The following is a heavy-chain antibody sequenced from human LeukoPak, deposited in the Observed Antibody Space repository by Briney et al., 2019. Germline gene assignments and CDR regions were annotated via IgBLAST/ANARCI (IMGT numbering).Heavy chain of an antibody. CDR2: VFYTGST. V-gene: IGHV4-59*07. D-gene: IGHD6-19*01. Sequence: SDTLSLTCTVSGGSIRGNYWTWIRQPPGKGLDYIGHVFYTGSTNYSPSLKSRVTISIDTSKSHFSLKLTSVTAADTAVYYCARAVAVAGTFKFDFWGQGTLVTVSS. CDR3: ARAVAVAGTFKFDF. J-gene: IGHJ4*02. CDR1: GGSIRGNY.